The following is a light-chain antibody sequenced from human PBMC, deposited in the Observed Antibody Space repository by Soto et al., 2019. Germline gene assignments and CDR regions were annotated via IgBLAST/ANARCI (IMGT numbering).Light chain of an antibody. CDR2: EVS. Sequence: QSALTQPPSASGSPGQSVTISCTGTSSDGGGYNFVSWYQQHPGKAPKLMIYEVSKRPSGISDRFSVSKSGNTVSLCVSERQAEYYADYICSSYAGNACFGFFGTGSKGTGL. CDR1: SSDGGGYNF. V-gene: IGLV2-8*01. CDR3: SSYAGNACFGF. J-gene: IGLJ1*01.